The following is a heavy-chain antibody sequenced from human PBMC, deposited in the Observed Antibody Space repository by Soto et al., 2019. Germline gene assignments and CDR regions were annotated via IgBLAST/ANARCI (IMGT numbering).Heavy chain of an antibody. J-gene: IGHJ6*03. CDR2: IWYDGSNK. Sequence: QVQLVESGGGVVQPGRSLRLSCAASGFTFSSYGMHWVRQAPGKGLEWVAVIWYDGSNKYYADSVKGRFTISRDNSKNTLYLQMNSLRAEDTAVYYCARDGDIVATSRHYYYYYYMDVWGKGTTVTVSS. CDR3: ARDGDIVATSRHYYYYYYMDV. CDR1: GFTFSSYG. V-gene: IGHV3-33*01. D-gene: IGHD5-12*01.